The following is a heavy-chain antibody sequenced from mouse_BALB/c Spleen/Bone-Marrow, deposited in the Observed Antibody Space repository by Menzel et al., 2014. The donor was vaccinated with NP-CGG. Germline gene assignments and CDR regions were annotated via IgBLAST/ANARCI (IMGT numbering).Heavy chain of an antibody. D-gene: IGHD3-2*01. V-gene: IGHV14-1*02. CDR3: ARWDSSGYVGFAY. J-gene: IGHJ3*01. CDR2: IDPENGNT. CDR1: GFNIKDYY. Sequence: EVMLVESGAELVRPGALVKLSCKASGFNIKDYYMHWVKPRPEQGLEWIGWIDPENGNTIYDPKFQGKASITPDTSSNTAYLQLSSLTSEDTAVYYCARWDSSGYVGFAYWGQGTLVTVSA.